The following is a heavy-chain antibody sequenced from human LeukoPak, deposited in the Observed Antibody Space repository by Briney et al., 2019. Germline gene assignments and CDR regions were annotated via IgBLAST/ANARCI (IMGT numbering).Heavy chain of an antibody. V-gene: IGHV3-11*01. D-gene: IGHD6-13*01. Sequence: GGSLRLSCAASGFTFSDYYMRWIRQAPGKGLEWVSYISSSGSSKDYADSVKGRFTTSRDNAKNSLYLQMNSLRAEDTAVYYCARHLRAHSSSLFFDYWGQGTLVTVSS. CDR3: ARHLRAHSSSLFFDY. CDR2: ISSSGSSK. CDR1: GFTFSDYY. J-gene: IGHJ4*02.